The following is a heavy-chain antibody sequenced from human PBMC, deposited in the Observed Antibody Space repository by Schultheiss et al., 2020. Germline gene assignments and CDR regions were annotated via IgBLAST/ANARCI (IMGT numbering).Heavy chain of an antibody. CDR2: IYYSGST. J-gene: IGHJ6*02. Sequence: SETLSLTCTVSGGSISSSSYYWGWIRQPPGKGLEWIGSIYYSGSTYYNPSLKSRVTISVDTSKNQFSLKLSSVTAADTAVYYCARDYLNYYYYYGMDVWCQGTTITGSS. CDR1: GGSISSSSYY. V-gene: IGHV4-39*02. CDR3: ARDYLNYYYYYGMDV.